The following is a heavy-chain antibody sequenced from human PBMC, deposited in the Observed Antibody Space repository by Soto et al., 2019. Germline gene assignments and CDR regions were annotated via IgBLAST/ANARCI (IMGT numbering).Heavy chain of an antibody. CDR3: ARDGVSYTLLA. CDR1: GYTFTSYY. D-gene: IGHD1-26*01. CDR2: MNPSGGST. V-gene: IGHV1-46*01. J-gene: IGHJ4*02. Sequence: GASVKVSCKASGYTFTSYYMHWVRQAPGQGLEWMGIMNPSGGSTSYAQKFQGRVTMTRDTSTSTVYMELSSLRSEDTAVYYCARDGVSYTLLAWGQGTMVTVSS.